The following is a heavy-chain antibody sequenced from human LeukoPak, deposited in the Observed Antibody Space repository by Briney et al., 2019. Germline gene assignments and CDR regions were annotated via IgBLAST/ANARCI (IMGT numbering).Heavy chain of an antibody. CDR1: GFTFSSND. Sequence: AGGSLRLSCAASGFTFSSNDMNWVRQAPGKGLEWIGEINHSGSTNYNPSLKSRVTISVDTSKNQFSLKLSSVTAADTAVYYCARLSYGDWGPFDYWGQGTLVTVSS. J-gene: IGHJ4*02. D-gene: IGHD4-17*01. CDR3: ARLSYGDWGPFDY. CDR2: INHSGST. V-gene: IGHV4-34*01.